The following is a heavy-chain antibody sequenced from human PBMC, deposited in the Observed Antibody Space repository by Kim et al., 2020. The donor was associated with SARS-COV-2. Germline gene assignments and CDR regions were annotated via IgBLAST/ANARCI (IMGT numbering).Heavy chain of an antibody. Sequence: ASVKVSCKASGYTFTGYYMHWVRQAPGQGLEWMGWINPTNGVTNYAQKFQGWVTMTRDTSISTAYMDLTRLKSDDTAVYYCARAHDYGGFDAFHIWGQGTMVTVSS. CDR2: INPTNGVT. D-gene: IGHD4-17*01. V-gene: IGHV1-2*04. CDR1: GYTFTGYY. CDR3: ARAHDYGGFDAFHI. J-gene: IGHJ3*02.